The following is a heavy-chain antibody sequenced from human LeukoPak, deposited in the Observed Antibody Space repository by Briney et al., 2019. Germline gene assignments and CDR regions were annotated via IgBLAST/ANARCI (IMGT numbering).Heavy chain of an antibody. CDR1: GGSISNYY. CDR2: IYYSGST. D-gene: IGHD5-12*01. V-gene: IGHV4-59*01. J-gene: IGHJ4*02. CDR3: ARAPGYSGYVLFDY. Sequence: SETLCLTCTVSGGSISNYYWSWIRQPPGKGLEWIGYIYYSGSTKYNPSLKSRVTISVDTSKNQFSLRLSSVTAADTAVYYCARAPGYSGYVLFDYWGQGTLVTVSS.